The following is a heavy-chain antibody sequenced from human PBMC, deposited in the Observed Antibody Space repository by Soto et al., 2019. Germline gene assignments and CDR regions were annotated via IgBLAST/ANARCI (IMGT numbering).Heavy chain of an antibody. CDR2: MNPNSGNT. Sequence: QVQLVQSGAEVKKPGASVKVSCKASGYTFTSYDINWVRQATGQGLEWMGWMNPNSGNTGYAQKSXXRVTMTRNTSXXTXYXXLSSLRSEDTAVYYCARGLDDYVWGSYRQMGGMDVWGQGTTVTVSS. J-gene: IGHJ6*02. V-gene: IGHV1-8*01. D-gene: IGHD3-16*02. CDR1: GYTFTSYD. CDR3: ARGLDDYVWGSYRQMGGMDV.